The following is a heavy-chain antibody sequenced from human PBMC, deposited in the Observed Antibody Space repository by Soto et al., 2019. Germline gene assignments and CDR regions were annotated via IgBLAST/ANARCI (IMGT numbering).Heavy chain of an antibody. CDR3: ATRVPNDRAYRGVFDY. CDR2: VYHTGST. V-gene: IGHV4-59*08. J-gene: IGHJ4*02. Sequence: SETLSLTCAVSGDSFASYFWSWLRQPPGKGLEWIGYVYHTGSTEYNPSLESRVVISIDTSKNQFSLELDSLTAADTAVYYCATRVPNDRAYRGVFDYWGEGTQVTVSS. D-gene: IGHD3-22*01. CDR1: GDSFASYF.